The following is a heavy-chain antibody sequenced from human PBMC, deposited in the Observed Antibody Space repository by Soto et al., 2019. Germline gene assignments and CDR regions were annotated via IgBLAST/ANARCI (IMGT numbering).Heavy chain of an antibody. CDR2: ISAYNGNT. CDR3: ARGVGSGSYYNQYNWFDP. J-gene: IGHJ5*02. D-gene: IGHD3-10*01. Sequence: ASVKVSCKASGYTFTIYGSSWVRQANGQGLEWMGWISAYNGNTKYAQKLQGRVTMTTDTSTSTAYMELRSLRSDDTAVYYCARGVGSGSYYNQYNWFDPWGQGTLVTVSS. V-gene: IGHV1-18*01. CDR1: GYTFTIYG.